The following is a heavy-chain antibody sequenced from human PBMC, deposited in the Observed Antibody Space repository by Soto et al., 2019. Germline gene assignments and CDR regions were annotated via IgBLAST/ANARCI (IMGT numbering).Heavy chain of an antibody. V-gene: IGHV4-31*03. D-gene: IGHD3-16*01. CDR3: ASGSYDQGDDRWFDP. CDR1: GGSISSGGSS. J-gene: IGHJ5*02. CDR2: IYDSGTT. Sequence: SETLSLTFTVSGGSISSGGSSWSWIRQHPGKGLEWIGYIYDSGTTYYNPSLKSRVTISVDTSNNQFSLKLSSVTAADTAVYYCASGSYDQGDDRWFDPWGQGTLVTVSS.